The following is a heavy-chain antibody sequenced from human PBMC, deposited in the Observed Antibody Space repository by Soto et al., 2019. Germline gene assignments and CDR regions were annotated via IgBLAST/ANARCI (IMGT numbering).Heavy chain of an antibody. D-gene: IGHD7-27*01. CDR1: GGSISTVDYW. V-gene: IGHV4-30-4*01. Sequence: QVQLQESGPGLVKPSQTLSLTCTVSGGSISTVDYWWSWIRQSPDMGLEWIGHIYDGGRTYNNPSIERRVTLSVAPSKSQLSLTLSSVSAADTAVYYCARGPSGDKVDSWGQGTLVTVSS. CDR3: ARGPSGDKVDS. J-gene: IGHJ4*02. CDR2: IYDGGRT.